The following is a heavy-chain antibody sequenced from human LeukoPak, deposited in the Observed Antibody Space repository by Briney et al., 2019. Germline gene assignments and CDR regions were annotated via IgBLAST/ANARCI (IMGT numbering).Heavy chain of an antibody. CDR3: ARERYSSSPNWFDP. J-gene: IGHJ5*02. V-gene: IGHV1-2*02. CDR1: GYTFTDYY. D-gene: IGHD6-6*01. Sequence: ASVKVSCKASGYTFTDYYMHWVRQAPGQGLEWMGWINPNSGGTNYAQKFQGRVTMTRDTSISTAYMELSRLRSDDTAVYYCARERYSSSPNWFDPWGQGTLVTVSS. CDR2: INPNSGGT.